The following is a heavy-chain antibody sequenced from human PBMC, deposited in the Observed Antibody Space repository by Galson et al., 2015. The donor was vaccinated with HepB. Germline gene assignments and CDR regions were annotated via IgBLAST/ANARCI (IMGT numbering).Heavy chain of an antibody. CDR3: TRDWQNWGNDY. V-gene: IGHV3-74*01. Sequence: SLRLSCAASGYPFSSYWMHWVRQAPGKGLVWVARIKPDGSSTNYADSVKGRFTISRDNAKNTLFLQMNSLSAEDTAVYYCTRDWQNWGNDYWGQGALVTVSS. D-gene: IGHD7-27*01. CDR1: GYPFSSYW. J-gene: IGHJ4*02. CDR2: IKPDGSST.